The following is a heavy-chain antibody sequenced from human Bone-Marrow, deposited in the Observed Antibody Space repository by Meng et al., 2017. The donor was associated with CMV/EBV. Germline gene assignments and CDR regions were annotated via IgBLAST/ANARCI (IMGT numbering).Heavy chain of an antibody. J-gene: IGHJ4*02. D-gene: IGHD1-1*01. CDR3: ARADVQLEIAY. V-gene: IGHV3-21*01. CDR2: ISSSSSYI. Sequence: GSSLKISCAASGFTFSSYSMNWVRQAPGKGLEWVSSISSSSSYIYYADSVKGRFTISRDNAKNSLYLQMNSLRAEDTAVYYCARADVQLEIAYWGQGTRVTCLL. CDR1: GFTFSSYS.